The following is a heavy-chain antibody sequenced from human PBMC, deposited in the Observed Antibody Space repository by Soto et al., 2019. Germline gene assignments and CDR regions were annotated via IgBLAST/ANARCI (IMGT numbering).Heavy chain of an antibody. J-gene: IGHJ5*02. CDR3: ARVPSP. V-gene: IGHV4-30-2*01. Sequence: SETLSLTCTVSGGSISSGGYSWAWIRQPPGKALEWIGHTYHSGNPYYNPSLKSRVTISVDRSKNQFSLKLSSVTAADTAVYYCARVPSPWGQGTLVTVSS. CDR2: TYHSGNP. CDR1: GGSISSGGYS.